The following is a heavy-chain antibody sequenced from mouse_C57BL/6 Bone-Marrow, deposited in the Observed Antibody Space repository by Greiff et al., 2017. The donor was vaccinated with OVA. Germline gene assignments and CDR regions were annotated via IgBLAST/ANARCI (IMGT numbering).Heavy chain of an antibody. CDR2: IRNKANGYTT. V-gene: IGHV7-3*01. CDR1: GFTFTDYY. Sequence: EVKLVESGGGLVQPGGSLSLSCAASGFTFTDYYMSWVRQPPGQALEWLGFIRNKANGYTTEYRASVKGRFTISRDNSQSILYLQMKALRGEDRATYYCARGGWSLFAYWGQGTLGTVSA. D-gene: IGHD2-3*01. J-gene: IGHJ3*01. CDR3: ARGGWSLFAY.